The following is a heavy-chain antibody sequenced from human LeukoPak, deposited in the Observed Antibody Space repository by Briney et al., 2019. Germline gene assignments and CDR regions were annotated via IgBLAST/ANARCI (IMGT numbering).Heavy chain of an antibody. Sequence: EASVKVSCKASGYTFTSYYMHWVRQAPGQGLEWMGGIIPIFGTANYAQKFQGRVTITADESTSTAYMELSSLRSEDTAVYYCARGDYCSGGSCYSGFFDYWGQGTLVTVSS. CDR2: IIPIFGTA. CDR3: ARGDYCSGGSCYSGFFDY. CDR1: GYTFTSYY. D-gene: IGHD2-15*01. J-gene: IGHJ4*02. V-gene: IGHV1-69*13.